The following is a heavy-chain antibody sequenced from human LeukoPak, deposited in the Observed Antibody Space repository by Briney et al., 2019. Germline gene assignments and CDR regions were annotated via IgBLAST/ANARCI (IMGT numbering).Heavy chain of an antibody. CDR2: IRSELYGGTP. J-gene: IGHJ4*02. CDR1: GFNFGEYA. CDR3: TRRVGY. Sequence: GGSLRLSCAGSGFNFGEYAMTWFRQAPGKGLEWVGYIRSELYGGTPEYAASVKDRFIISRDDSKSILYLQMNSLKTEDTAIYFCTRRVGYWGQGTLVTVST. D-gene: IGHD1-26*01. V-gene: IGHV3-49*03.